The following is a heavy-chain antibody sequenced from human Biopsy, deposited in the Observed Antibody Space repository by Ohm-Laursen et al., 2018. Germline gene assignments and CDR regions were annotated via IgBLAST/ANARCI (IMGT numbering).Heavy chain of an antibody. CDR1: GFTVINND. D-gene: IGHD3-3*01. J-gene: IGHJ6*02. Sequence: GSLRLSCTASGFTVINNDISWVRQAPGKGLEWASFISSGGVQYHADSVKGRFTISRDNSKNTLYLQMNSLRAEDTAVYYCVRASIFGVATSGFYYYGMDVWGQGTTVTVSS. V-gene: IGHV3-66*01. CDR2: ISSGGVQ. CDR3: VRASIFGVATSGFYYYGMDV.